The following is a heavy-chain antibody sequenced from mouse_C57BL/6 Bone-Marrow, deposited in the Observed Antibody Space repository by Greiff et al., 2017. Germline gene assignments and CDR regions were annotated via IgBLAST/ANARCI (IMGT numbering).Heavy chain of an antibody. CDR1: GYTFTSYY. J-gene: IGHJ4*01. Sequence: QVQLQQPGAELVKPGASVKLSCKASGYTFTSYYMYWVKQRPGQGLEWIGGINPSNGGTNFNEKFKSKATLTVDTSSSTAYMQLSSLTSEDSAVYYCARGVTTSPFYAMDYWGQGTSGTVSS. D-gene: IGHD2-1*01. V-gene: IGHV1-53*01. CDR3: ARGVTTSPFYAMDY. CDR2: INPSNGGT.